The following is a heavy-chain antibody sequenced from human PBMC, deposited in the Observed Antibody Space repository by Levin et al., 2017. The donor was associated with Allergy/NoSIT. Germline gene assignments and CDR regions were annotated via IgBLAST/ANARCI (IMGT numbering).Heavy chain of an antibody. D-gene: IGHD2-15*01. V-gene: IGHV3-23*01. CDR2: TSGSGGST. Sequence: GGSLRLSCAASGFTFRSYAMSWVRQAPGKGLEWVSGTSGSGGSTYYADSVKGRFTISRDNSKNTLYLQMNTLRAEDTAVYYCARFDPNEEVVVVAPFDYWGQGTLVTVSS. CDR3: ARFDPNEEVVVVAPFDY. CDR1: GFTFRSYA. J-gene: IGHJ4*02.